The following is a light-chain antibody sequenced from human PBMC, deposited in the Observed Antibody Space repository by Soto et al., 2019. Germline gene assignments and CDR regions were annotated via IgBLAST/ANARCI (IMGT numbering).Light chain of an antibody. CDR3: QQYNNWPTWR. CDR1: QSVGSN. CDR2: GAS. J-gene: IGKJ1*01. Sequence: EIVMTQSPATLSVSPGARVTLSCRARQSVGSNLAWYHKKPGQVPRLLIYGASTRANGIPARFSGSGSEKEFTLTISSLQAEDSSVYSCQQYNNWPTWRFGQGTKVEIK. V-gene: IGKV3-15*01.